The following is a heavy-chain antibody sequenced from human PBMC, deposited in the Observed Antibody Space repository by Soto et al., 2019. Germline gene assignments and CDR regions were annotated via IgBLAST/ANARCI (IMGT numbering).Heavy chain of an antibody. J-gene: IGHJ3*02. Sequence: GGSLRLSCAASGFTFSDHYMSWIRQAPGKGLEWISYISDSGNTTHYADSVKGRFTISRDNSKNTVYLQMNNLRAEDTAVYYCARDRSDSSRADDFDIWGPGTMVTVSS. V-gene: IGHV3-11*01. D-gene: IGHD6-6*01. CDR3: ARDRSDSSRADDFDI. CDR2: ISDSGNTT. CDR1: GFTFSDHY.